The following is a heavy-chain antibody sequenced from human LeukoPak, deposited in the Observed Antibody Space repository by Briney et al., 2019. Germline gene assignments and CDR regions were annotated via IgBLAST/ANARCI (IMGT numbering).Heavy chain of an antibody. D-gene: IGHD6-13*01. J-gene: IGHJ6*03. CDR2: IYHNGNT. Sequence: SETLSLTCAVSGYSISSGYYWGWIRQPPRKGLEWIGSIYHNGNTYYNPSLKSRVTMSVDTSKNQFSLKLSSVTAADTAVYYCARDVRSSSVVPYYYYYYMDVWGKGTTVTISS. CDR3: ARDVRSSSVVPYYYYYYMDV. V-gene: IGHV4-38-2*02. CDR1: GYSISSGYY.